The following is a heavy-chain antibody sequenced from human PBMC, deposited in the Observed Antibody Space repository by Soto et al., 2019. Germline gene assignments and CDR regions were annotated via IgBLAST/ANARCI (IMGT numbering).Heavy chain of an antibody. D-gene: IGHD5-18*01. Sequence: KPSETLSLTCTVSGGSISSYYWSWIRQPPGKGLEWIGYIYYSGSTNYNPSLKSRVTISVDTSKNQFSLKLSSVTAADTAVYYCARGGWNSYALDYWGQGTLVTVSS. CDR2: IYYSGST. J-gene: IGHJ4*02. CDR3: ARGGWNSYALDY. CDR1: GGSISSYY. V-gene: IGHV4-59*01.